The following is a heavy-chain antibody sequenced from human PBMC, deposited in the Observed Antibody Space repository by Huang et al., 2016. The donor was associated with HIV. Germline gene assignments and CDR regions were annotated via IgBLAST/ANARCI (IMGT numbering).Heavy chain of an antibody. CDR1: GFTFSSYG. D-gene: IGHD3-10*01. V-gene: IGHV3-30*02. Sequence: QVQLVESGGGVVQPGGSLRLSCAASGFTFSSYGMHWVRQAPGKGLEWVAFIRYEGSNKYYADSVRGRFTISRDNSKNTLYLQMNSLRAEDTAEYYCAKGSMANAFDIWGQGTMVTVSS. CDR2: IRYEGSNK. J-gene: IGHJ3*02. CDR3: AKGSMANAFDI.